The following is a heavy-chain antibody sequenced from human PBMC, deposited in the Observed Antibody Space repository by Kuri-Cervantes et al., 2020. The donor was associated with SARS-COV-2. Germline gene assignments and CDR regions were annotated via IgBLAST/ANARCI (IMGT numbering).Heavy chain of an antibody. CDR2: MSYDGSNI. CDR1: GFTFSDCS. Sequence: GESLKISCAASGFTFSDCSMHWVRQAPGKGLEWVAVMSYDGSNIYYADSVKGRFTVSRDNPTKTLYLQMNSLRAEDTAVYYCARSDRVRELFSRMRYYYYYFMGVWGNGTTVTVSS. V-gene: IGHV3-30*04. CDR3: ARSDRVRELFSRMRYYYYYFMGV. D-gene: IGHD3-10*01. J-gene: IGHJ6*03.